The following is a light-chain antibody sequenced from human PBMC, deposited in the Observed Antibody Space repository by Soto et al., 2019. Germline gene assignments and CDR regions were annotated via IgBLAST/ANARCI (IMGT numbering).Light chain of an antibody. CDR2: RNN. V-gene: IGLV1-47*01. J-gene: IGLJ2*01. Sequence: HSVLTQPPSASGTPGQRVTISCSGSSSNIGSNYVYWYQQLPGTAPKLLIYRNNQRPSGVPDRFSGSKSGTSASLAISGLRSEDEADYYCAAWDDNLSGLVFGGGTKLTVL. CDR1: SSNIGSNY. CDR3: AAWDDNLSGLV.